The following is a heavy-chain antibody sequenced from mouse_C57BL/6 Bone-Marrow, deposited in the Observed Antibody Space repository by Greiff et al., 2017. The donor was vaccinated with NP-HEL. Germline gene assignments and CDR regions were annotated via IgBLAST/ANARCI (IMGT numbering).Heavy chain of an antibody. CDR1: GYTFTTYP. Sequence: QVQLQQSGAELVKPGASVKMSCKASGYTFTTYPIEWMKQNHGKSLEWIGNFHPYNDDTKYNEKFKGKATLTVEKSSSTVYLELSRLTSDDSAVYYCARRGYYSYEEGFYYFDYWGQGTTLTVSS. CDR3: ARRGYYSYEEGFYYFDY. V-gene: IGHV1-47*01. CDR2: FHPYNDDT. D-gene: IGHD2-12*01. J-gene: IGHJ2*01.